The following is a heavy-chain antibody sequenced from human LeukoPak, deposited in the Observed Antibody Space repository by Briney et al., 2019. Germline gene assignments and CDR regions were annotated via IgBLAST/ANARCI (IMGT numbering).Heavy chain of an antibody. CDR1: GGSFSGYH. Sequence: PSETLSLTCAVYGGSFSGYHWSWIRQPPGKRLEWIGEINHDGSTNYNPSLRSRVTISVDTSKNQFSLKLSSVTAADTAVYFCARVRADVDTGGFYLSDYWGQGTLVTVSS. CDR3: ARVRADVDTGGFYLSDY. J-gene: IGHJ4*02. D-gene: IGHD2-8*02. CDR2: INHDGST. V-gene: IGHV4-34*01.